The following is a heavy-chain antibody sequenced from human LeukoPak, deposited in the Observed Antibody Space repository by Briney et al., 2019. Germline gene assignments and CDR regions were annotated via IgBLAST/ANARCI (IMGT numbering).Heavy chain of an antibody. J-gene: IGHJ5*02. CDR1: GGSISSSSYY. Sequence: SETLSLTCTVSGGSISSSSYYWGWIRQPPGKGLEWIGSIYYSGSTYYNPSLKSRVTISVDTSKNQFSLKLSSVTAADTAVYYCAREGYCTNGVCYRPNWFDPWGQGTLVTVSS. CDR3: AREGYCTNGVCYRPNWFDP. CDR2: IYYSGST. V-gene: IGHV4-39*07. D-gene: IGHD2-8*01.